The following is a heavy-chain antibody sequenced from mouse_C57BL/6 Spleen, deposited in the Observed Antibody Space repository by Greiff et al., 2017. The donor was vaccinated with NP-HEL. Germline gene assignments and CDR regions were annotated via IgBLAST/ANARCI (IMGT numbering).Heavy chain of an antibody. V-gene: IGHV1-83*01. CDR2: YPGSGNTY. D-gene: IGHD1-1*01. CDR1: WTFTDYYM. J-gene: IGHJ2*01. Sequence: VQLQESGPELVKKGEAGQVSWRGAGWTFTDYYMHWVKQKPGKGLEWIGEIYPGSGNTYYNEKFKGKATLTADTSSSTAYMQLSSLTSEDSAVYFCAITTVVAGDYFDYWGQGTTLTVSS. CDR3: ITTVVAGDYFDY.